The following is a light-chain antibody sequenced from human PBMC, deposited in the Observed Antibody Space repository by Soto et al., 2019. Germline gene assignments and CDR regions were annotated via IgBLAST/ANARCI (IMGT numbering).Light chain of an antibody. Sequence: DIQMTQSPSTLSASVGDRVTITCRASQSISSWLAWYQQKPGKAPKLLIYKASSFESGVPSRFSGSGSGTAFTLTIISLQPDDFATYYCQQYNSYWTFGQGTKVDIK. V-gene: IGKV1-5*03. J-gene: IGKJ1*01. CDR2: KAS. CDR3: QQYNSYWT. CDR1: QSISSW.